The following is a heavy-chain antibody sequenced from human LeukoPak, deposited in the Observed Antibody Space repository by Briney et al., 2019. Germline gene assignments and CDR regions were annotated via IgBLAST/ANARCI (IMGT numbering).Heavy chain of an antibody. D-gene: IGHD2-15*01. J-gene: IGHJ5*02. CDR1: GGSISSYY. CDR2: IYYSGST. Sequence: ETLSLTCTVSGGSISSYYWSWIRQPPGKGLEWIGNIYYSGSTIYNLSLKSRVTISVDTSKNQLSLKLSSVTAADTAVYYCARHIYCSGGSCYPNNWFDPWGQGTLVTVSS. CDR3: ARHIYCSGGSCYPNNWFDP. V-gene: IGHV4-59*08.